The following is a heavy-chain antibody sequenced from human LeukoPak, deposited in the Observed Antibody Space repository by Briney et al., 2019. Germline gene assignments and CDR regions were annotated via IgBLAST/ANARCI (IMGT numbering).Heavy chain of an antibody. CDR3: ARDMRLGESTPFYFDY. CDR2: ISAYNVNT. Sequence: ASVKVSCKASGYTFTGYYMHGVRQAPGQGLEWMGWISAYNVNTNYAQKLQGRVTMTTDTSTSTAYMELRSLRSDDTAVYYCARDMRLGESTPFYFDYSGRGTLVTVSS. D-gene: IGHD3-16*01. V-gene: IGHV1-18*04. J-gene: IGHJ4*02. CDR1: GYTFTGYY.